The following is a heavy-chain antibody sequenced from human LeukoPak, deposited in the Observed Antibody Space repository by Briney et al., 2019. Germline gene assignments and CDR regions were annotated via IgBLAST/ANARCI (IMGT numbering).Heavy chain of an antibody. V-gene: IGHV3-20*01. D-gene: IGHD2-15*01. J-gene: IGHJ6*02. CDR3: ARDPTLGYCSGGSCYPIPYGMDV. CDR2: INWSGGST. CDR1: GFTFDDYG. Sequence: AGGSLRLSCAAPGFTFDDYGMSWVRQAPGKGLEWVSGINWSGGSTGYADSVKGRFTISRDNAKNSLYLQMNSLRAEDTALYHCARDPTLGYCSGGSCYPIPYGMDVWGQGTTVTVSS.